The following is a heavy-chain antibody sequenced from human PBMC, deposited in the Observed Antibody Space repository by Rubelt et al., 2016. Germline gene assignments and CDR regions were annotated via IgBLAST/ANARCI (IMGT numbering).Heavy chain of an antibody. J-gene: IGHJ4*02. CDR2: INGGGSST. CDR1: GFTFSHYL. CDR3: ARGGCTDNSCLAD. V-gene: IGHV3-74*01. D-gene: IGHD2-2*01. Sequence: EEGGGLVQPGGSLRLSCAASGFTFSHYLMHWVRQAPGKGLVWVSRINGGGSSTNYADSVKGRFTISRDNAKNTLFLQMNSLGADDTAVYYCARGGCTDNSCLADWGQGTLVTVSS.